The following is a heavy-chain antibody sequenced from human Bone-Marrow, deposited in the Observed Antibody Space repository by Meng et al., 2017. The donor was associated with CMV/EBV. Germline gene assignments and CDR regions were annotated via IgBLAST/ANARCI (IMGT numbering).Heavy chain of an antibody. Sequence: GGSLRLSCAASGFTFDDYGMSWVRQAPGKGLEWVSGINWNGGSTGYADSVKGRFTISRDNAKNSLYLQMNSLRAEDTAVYYCARDIVVVPAAIPYYYGMDVWGQGTTVTVSS. D-gene: IGHD2-2*01. CDR1: GFTFDDYG. CDR3: ARDIVVVPAAIPYYYGMDV. CDR2: INWNGGST. J-gene: IGHJ6*01. V-gene: IGHV3-20*04.